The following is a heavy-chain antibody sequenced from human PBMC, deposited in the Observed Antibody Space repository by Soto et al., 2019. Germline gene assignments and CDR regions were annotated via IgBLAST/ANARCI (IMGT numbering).Heavy chain of an antibody. Sequence: GGSLRLSCAASGFTFSSYAMHWVRQAPGKGLEWVAVISYDGSNKYYADSVKGRFTISRDNSKNTLYLQMNSLRAEDTAVYYCARDDYSYGSAFDYWGQGTLVTVSS. V-gene: IGHV3-30-3*01. CDR3: ARDDYSYGSAFDY. CDR1: GFTFSSYA. J-gene: IGHJ4*02. CDR2: ISYDGSNK. D-gene: IGHD5-18*01.